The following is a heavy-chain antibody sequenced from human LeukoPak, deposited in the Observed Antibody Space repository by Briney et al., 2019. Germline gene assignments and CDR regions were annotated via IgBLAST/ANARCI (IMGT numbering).Heavy chain of an antibody. CDR2: IIPIFGTA. Sequence: ASVKVSCKVSGYTLTELSMHWVRQAPGQGLEWMGGIIPIFGTANYAQKFQGRVTITADESTSTAYMELSSLRSEDTAVYYCARAPPYYGSGSYYTPHRDAFDIWGQGTMVTVSS. J-gene: IGHJ3*02. V-gene: IGHV1-69*13. CDR3: ARAPPYYGSGSYYTPHRDAFDI. D-gene: IGHD3-10*01. CDR1: GYTLTELS.